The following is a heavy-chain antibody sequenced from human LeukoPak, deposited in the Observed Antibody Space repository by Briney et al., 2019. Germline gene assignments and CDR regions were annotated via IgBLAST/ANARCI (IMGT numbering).Heavy chain of an antibody. CDR2: IGTAGDT. V-gene: IGHV3-13*01. Sequence: GGSLRLSCAASGFTFSSYDMHWVRQATGKGLEWVSAIGTAGDTYYPGSVKGRFTISRENAKNSLYLQMNSLRAGDTAVYYCARVNYYYGSGSTTYYFDYWGQGTLVTVSS. D-gene: IGHD3-10*01. CDR1: GFTFSSYD. CDR3: ARVNYYYGSGSTTYYFDY. J-gene: IGHJ4*02.